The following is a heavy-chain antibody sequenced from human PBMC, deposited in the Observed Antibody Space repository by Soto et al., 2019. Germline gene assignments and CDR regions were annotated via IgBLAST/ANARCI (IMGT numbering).Heavy chain of an antibody. D-gene: IGHD3-3*01. Sequence: PSETLSLTCTVSGGSVSSYYWSWIRQPPGKGLEWIGYIYYSGSTNYNPSLKSRVTISVDTSKNQFSLKLSSVTAADTAVYYCARGSTYYDFWSGYSHGWFDPWGQGTLVTVSS. V-gene: IGHV4-59*02. CDR1: GGSVSSYY. CDR2: IYYSGST. CDR3: ARGSTYYDFWSGYSHGWFDP. J-gene: IGHJ5*02.